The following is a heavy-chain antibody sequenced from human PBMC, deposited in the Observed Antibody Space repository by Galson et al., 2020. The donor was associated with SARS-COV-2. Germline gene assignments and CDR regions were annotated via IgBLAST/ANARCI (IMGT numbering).Heavy chain of an antibody. D-gene: IGHD3-3*01. J-gene: IGHJ6*03. CDR1: GYTFNSYG. Sequence: ASVKVSCKASGYTFNSYGISWVRQAPGQGLEWMGWISAYNGNTNYAQKLQGRVTMTTDTSTSTAYMELRSLRSDDTAVYYCARWFGVVIIPHYYYYMDVWGKGTTFTVSS. CDR3: ARWFGVVIIPHYYYYMDV. CDR2: ISAYNGNT. V-gene: IGHV1-18*01.